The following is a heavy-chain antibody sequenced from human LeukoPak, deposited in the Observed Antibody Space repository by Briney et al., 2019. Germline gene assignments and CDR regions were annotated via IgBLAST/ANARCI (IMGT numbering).Heavy chain of an antibody. V-gene: IGHV4-59*01. CDR1: GGSISSYY. CDR3: ARDPSSDAFDI. Sequence: TSETLSLTCTVSGGSISSYYWSWIRQPPGKGLEWIGYIHYSGSTHYNPSLKSRVTISVDTSKNQVSLKLRSVTAADTAVYYCARDPSSDAFDIWGQGTMVTVSS. J-gene: IGHJ3*02. CDR2: IHYSGST.